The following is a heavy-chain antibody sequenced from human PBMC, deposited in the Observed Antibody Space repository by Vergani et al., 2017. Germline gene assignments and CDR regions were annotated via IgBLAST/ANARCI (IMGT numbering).Heavy chain of an antibody. Sequence: VQLQESGPGLVKPSETLSLTCIVSNGSISSSSYYWGWIRQPPGKGLEWMGIIYPGDSDTRYSPSFQGQVTISADKSISTAYLQWSSLKASDTAMYYCASGASPGSGDYWGQGTLVTVSS. J-gene: IGHJ4*02. CDR3: ASGASPGSGDY. V-gene: IGHV5-51*01. CDR2: IYPGDSDT. CDR1: NGSISSSSYY. D-gene: IGHD1-26*01.